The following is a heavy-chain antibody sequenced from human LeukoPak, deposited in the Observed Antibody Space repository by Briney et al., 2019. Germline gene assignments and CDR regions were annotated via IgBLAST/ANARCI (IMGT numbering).Heavy chain of an antibody. D-gene: IGHD3-22*01. CDR2: IKQDGSER. V-gene: IGHV3-7*03. J-gene: IGHJ6*03. Sequence: PGGSLRLSCAASGFTFSTYRMSWVRQAPGKGLEWVANIKQDGSERNYVDSVKGRFTISRDNAKNSLFLQMNSLRAEDTAVYYCAKEGRDSSGYYYYYYYMDVWGKGTTVTVSS. CDR3: AKEGRDSSGYYYYYYYMDV. CDR1: GFTFSTYR.